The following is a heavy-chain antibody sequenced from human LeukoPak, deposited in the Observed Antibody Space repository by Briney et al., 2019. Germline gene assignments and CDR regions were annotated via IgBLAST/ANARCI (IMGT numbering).Heavy chain of an antibody. J-gene: IGHJ5*02. V-gene: IGHV1-69*13. CDR1: GGTFSSYA. D-gene: IGHD3/OR15-3a*01. Sequence: WASVKVSCKASGGTFSSYAMSWVRQAPGQGLEWMGGIIPIYGTANYARQFQGRVTITADESTSKPYMELSSLRSVDKAVYYCARLDHLDPWGQGTLVTVSS. CDR2: IIPIYGTA. CDR3: ARLDHLDP.